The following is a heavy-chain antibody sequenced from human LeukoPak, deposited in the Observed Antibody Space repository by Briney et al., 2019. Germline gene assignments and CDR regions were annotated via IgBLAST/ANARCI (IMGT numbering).Heavy chain of an antibody. D-gene: IGHD5-24*01. CDR3: AREGWLQLAFAHDF. J-gene: IGHJ4*02. CDR1: GFTFRSYA. Sequence: PGGSLRLSCAASGFTFRSYAMHWVRQAPGKGLEWVALISYDGSNKYFADTVKGRFTISRDNSKNTLHLQMNSLRAEDTAVYYCAREGWLQLAFAHDFWGQGTLVTVSS. CDR2: ISYDGSNK. V-gene: IGHV3-30-3*01.